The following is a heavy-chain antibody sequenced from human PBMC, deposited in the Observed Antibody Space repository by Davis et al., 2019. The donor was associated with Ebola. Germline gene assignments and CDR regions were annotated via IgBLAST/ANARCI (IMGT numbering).Heavy chain of an antibody. CDR1: GFVFSSYV. CDR2: LGTSADT. CDR3: ARKTYYDI. D-gene: IGHD3-10*01. J-gene: IGHJ3*02. V-gene: IGHV3-23*01. Sequence: PGGSLRLSCAASGFVFSSYVMSWVRRAPGKGLEWVSTLGTSADTYYADSVKGRFTISRDNSKSTLYLQMNSLRAEDTAVYYCARKTYYDIWGQGTMVTVSS.